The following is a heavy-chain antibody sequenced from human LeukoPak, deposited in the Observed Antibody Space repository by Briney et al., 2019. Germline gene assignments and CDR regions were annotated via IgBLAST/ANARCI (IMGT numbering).Heavy chain of an antibody. CDR3: ARDGDYLMRGYFDY. J-gene: IGHJ4*02. D-gene: IGHD4-11*01. CDR2: ISYDGSNK. V-gene: IGHV3-30*04. CDR1: GFTFRSYG. Sequence: GGSPRLSCAAPGFTFRSYGIQWGRQAPGQGLGLGAVISYDGSNKYYADSVKGRFTISRDNSKNTLYLQMNSLRAEDTAVYYCARDGDYLMRGYFDYWGQGTLVTVSS.